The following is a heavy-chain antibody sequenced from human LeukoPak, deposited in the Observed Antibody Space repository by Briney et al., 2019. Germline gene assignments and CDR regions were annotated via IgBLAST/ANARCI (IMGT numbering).Heavy chain of an antibody. CDR3: ARTLYSSGWYYFDY. D-gene: IGHD6-19*01. J-gene: IGHJ4*02. CDR2: IYTSGST. Sequence: NASETLSLTCTVSGGSISSYYWSWIRQPAGKGLEWIGRIYTSGSTNYNPSLKSRATMSVDTSKNQFSLKLSSVTAADTAVYYCARTLYSSGWYYFDYWGQGTLVTVSS. CDR1: GGSISSYY. V-gene: IGHV4-4*07.